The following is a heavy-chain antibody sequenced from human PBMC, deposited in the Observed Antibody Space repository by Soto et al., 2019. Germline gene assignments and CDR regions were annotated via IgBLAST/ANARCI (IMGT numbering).Heavy chain of an antibody. CDR2: ITPIYPTT. CDR1: GGTFYTYT. V-gene: IGHV1-69*15. J-gene: IGHJ4*02. Sequence: QVQLLQSGAEVRKPGSSVQVSCKASGGTFYTYTFSWVRQAPGQGLEWMGSITPIYPTTNYAEKFQGSLTVTADGSTSTAYMELSSLTSDDTAVYYCARIPRYSFPTSDDLDSWGQGTLVTVSS. D-gene: IGHD5-18*01. CDR3: ARIPRYSFPTSDDLDS.